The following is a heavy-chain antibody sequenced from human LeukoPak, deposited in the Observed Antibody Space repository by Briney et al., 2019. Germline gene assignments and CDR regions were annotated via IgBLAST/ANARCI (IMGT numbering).Heavy chain of an antibody. D-gene: IGHD4-23*01. CDR2: ISGSGSTI. J-gene: IGHJ4*02. CDR3: ARVPRWYVIDY. Sequence: PGGSLRLSCAASGFTFSSYEMKWVRQAPGKGLEWVSYISGSGSTIYYADSVKGRFTISRDNAKNSLYLQMNSLRAEDTAVYYCARVPRWYVIDYWGQGTLVTVSS. V-gene: IGHV3-48*03. CDR1: GFTFSSYE.